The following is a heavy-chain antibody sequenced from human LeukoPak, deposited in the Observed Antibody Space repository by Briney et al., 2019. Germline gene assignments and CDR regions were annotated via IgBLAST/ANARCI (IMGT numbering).Heavy chain of an antibody. D-gene: IGHD6-13*01. CDR1: GFTFSSYG. CDR2: ISGSGGST. J-gene: IGHJ4*02. V-gene: IGHV3-23*01. Sequence: PGGSLRLSCAASGFTFSSYGMSWVRQAPGKGLEWVSAISGSGGSTYYADSVKGRFTISRDNSKNTLYLQMNSLRAEDTAVYYCAKNPRGSWGYYFDYWGQGTLVTVSS. CDR3: AKNPRGSWGYYFDY.